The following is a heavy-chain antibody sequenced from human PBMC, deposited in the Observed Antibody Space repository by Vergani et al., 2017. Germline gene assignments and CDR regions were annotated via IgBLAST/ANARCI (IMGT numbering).Heavy chain of an antibody. Sequence: QVQLQESGPGVVKPSQTLSLTCAVSGSSINPSSSFWGWIRQSPGKGLEWIGSINYVGRTYYIPSLQSRATVFVATSKNQFSLNLTSVTAADTAVYYWARGRGDNWYFDLWGRGTLVTVSS. D-gene: IGHD3-10*01. CDR1: GSSINPSSSF. J-gene: IGHJ2*01. V-gene: IGHV4-39*01. CDR2: INYVGRT. CDR3: ARGRGDNWYFDL.